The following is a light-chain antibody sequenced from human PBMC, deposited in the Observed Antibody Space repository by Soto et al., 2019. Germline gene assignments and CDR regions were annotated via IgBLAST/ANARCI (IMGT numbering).Light chain of an antibody. CDR1: NIGFKS. J-gene: IGLJ2*01. CDR3: QVWDSTGDHVV. Sequence: SYELTQPPSVSVAPGQTARINCEGNNIGFKSVHWYHQKPGQAPVLVVYHNSDRPSGIPERFSGSNSANTATLTISRVEAGDEADYYCQVWDSTGDHVVFGGGTKLTVL. V-gene: IGLV3-21*02. CDR2: HNS.